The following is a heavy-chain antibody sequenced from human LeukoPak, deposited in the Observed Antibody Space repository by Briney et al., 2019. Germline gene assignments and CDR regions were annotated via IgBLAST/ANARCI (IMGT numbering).Heavy chain of an antibody. CDR1: GYTFTSYG. J-gene: IGHJ5*02. V-gene: IGHV1-18*01. Sequence: ASVKVSCKASGYTFTSYGISWVRQAPGQGLEWMGWISAYNDNTNYAQKLQGRVTMTTDTSTSTAYMELRSLRSDDTAVYYCARIFASGSYFHKKNWFDPWGQGTLVTVSS. D-gene: IGHD1-26*01. CDR2: ISAYNDNT. CDR3: ARIFASGSYFHKKNWFDP.